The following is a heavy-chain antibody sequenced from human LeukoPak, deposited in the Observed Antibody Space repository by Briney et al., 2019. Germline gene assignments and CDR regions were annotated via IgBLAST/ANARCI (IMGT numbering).Heavy chain of an antibody. CDR2: INPNSGGT. CDR3: ARSGHIPPYGSGSYQ. CDR1: GYTFTGYY. V-gene: IGHV1-2*02. D-gene: IGHD3-10*01. J-gene: IGHJ4*02. Sequence: ASAKVSCKASGYTFTGYYMHWVRQAPGQGLEWMGWINPNSGGTNYAQKFQGRVTMTRDTSISTAYMELSRLRSDDTAVYYCARSGHIPPYGSGSYQWGQGTLVTVSS.